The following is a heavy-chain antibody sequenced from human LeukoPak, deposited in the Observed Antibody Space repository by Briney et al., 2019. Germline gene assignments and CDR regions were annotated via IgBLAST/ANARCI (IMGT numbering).Heavy chain of an antibody. Sequence: GGSLRLSCAASGFTFSSYGMHWVRQAPGKGREWAAVIWYDGSNKYYADSVKGRFTISRDNSKNTLYLQMNSLRAEDTAVYYCARGGEGYSYGYDYWGQGTLVTVSS. CDR1: GFTFSSYG. D-gene: IGHD5-18*01. J-gene: IGHJ4*02. CDR2: IWYDGSNK. CDR3: ARGGEGYSYGYDY. V-gene: IGHV3-33*01.